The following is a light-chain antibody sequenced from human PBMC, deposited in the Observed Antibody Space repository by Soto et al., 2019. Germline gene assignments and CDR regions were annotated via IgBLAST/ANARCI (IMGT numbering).Light chain of an antibody. V-gene: IGKV3-15*01. CDR2: SAS. CDR1: QSVSSN. Sequence: VMTQSPATLSASPGERATLSCRASQSVSSNLAWYQQKPGQAPRLLIYSASTRATGIPVRFSGSGSGTEFTLTISSLQSEDFAVYYCQQYNDWPFTFGPGTKVDFK. J-gene: IGKJ3*01. CDR3: QQYNDWPFT.